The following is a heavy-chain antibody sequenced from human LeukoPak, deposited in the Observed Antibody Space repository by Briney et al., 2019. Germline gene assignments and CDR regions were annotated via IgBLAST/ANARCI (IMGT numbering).Heavy chain of an antibody. D-gene: IGHD7-27*01. CDR1: GYTFTSYD. Sequence: ASVKVSCKASGYTFTSYDINWVRQASGQGLEWMGWMSPNSGNTGYAQKFQGRVTMTRSTSMSTAYMELSSLKSEDTAVYYCTRGPPNWGYDYWGQGTLVTVSS. J-gene: IGHJ4*02. CDR3: TRGPPNWGYDY. V-gene: IGHV1-8*01. CDR2: MSPNSGNT.